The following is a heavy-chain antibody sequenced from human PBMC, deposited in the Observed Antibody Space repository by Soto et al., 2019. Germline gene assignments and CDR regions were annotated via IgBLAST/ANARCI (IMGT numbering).Heavy chain of an antibody. V-gene: IGHV3-49*03. CDR3: TRLREGSYYGMDV. J-gene: IGHJ6*02. Sequence: GESLKISCAASGFTFSDYYMTWFRQAPGKGLEWVGFIRSKAYGGTTEYAASVKGRFTISRDDSKSIAYLQMNSLKTEDTAVYYCTRLREGSYYGMDVWGQGTTVTVSS. CDR1: GFTFSDYY. CDR2: IRSKAYGGTT.